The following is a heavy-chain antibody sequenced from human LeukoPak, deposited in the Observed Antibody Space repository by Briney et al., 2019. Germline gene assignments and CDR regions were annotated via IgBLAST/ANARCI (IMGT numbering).Heavy chain of an antibody. V-gene: IGHV6-1*01. Sequence: SQTLSLTCAISGDSVSSNSAAWNWIRQSPSRGLEWLGRTYYRSKWYNDYAVSVKSRITINPDTSKNQFSLQLNSVTPEDTAVYYCASPQTSRSGSYYAMGAFDIWGQGTMVTVSS. CDR3: ASPQTSRSGSYYAMGAFDI. CDR1: GDSVSSNSAA. CDR2: TYYRSKWYN. J-gene: IGHJ3*02. D-gene: IGHD1-26*01.